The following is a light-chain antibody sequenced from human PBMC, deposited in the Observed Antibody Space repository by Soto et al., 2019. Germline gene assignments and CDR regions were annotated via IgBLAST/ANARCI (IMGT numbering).Light chain of an antibody. CDR3: QQYKSYWT. CDR1: RSISSW. CDR2: DAS. V-gene: IGKV1-5*01. Sequence: IRMTQSPSSFSASTVDRFSITFRASRSISSWLAWYQQKPGKAPKLLISDASSLETGVPSRSSGSGSGTEFTLTINSLQPDDFATYYCQQYKSYWTFGQGTKVDIK. J-gene: IGKJ1*01.